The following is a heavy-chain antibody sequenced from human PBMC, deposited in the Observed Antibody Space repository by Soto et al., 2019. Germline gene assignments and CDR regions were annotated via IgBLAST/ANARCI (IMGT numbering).Heavy chain of an antibody. V-gene: IGHV2-5*02. CDR1: GFSLTTSGVG. D-gene: IGHD3-3*01. CDR3: AHRVLRSVFGLVTTTAIYFDF. CDR2: LYWDDDK. Sequence: QITLNESGPTLVKPTQTLTLTCTFSGFSLTTSGVGVGWIRQSPGKAPEWLALLYWDDDKRYSPSLKSRLTITKDTSKNQVVLTMANLDPAATATYYCAHRVLRSVFGLVTTTAIYFDFWGQGTPVAVSS. J-gene: IGHJ4*02.